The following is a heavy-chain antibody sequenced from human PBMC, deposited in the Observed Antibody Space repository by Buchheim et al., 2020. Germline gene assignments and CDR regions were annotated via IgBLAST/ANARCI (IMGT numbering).Heavy chain of an antibody. CDR1: GFTFSSYS. D-gene: IGHD3-16*01. Sequence: EVQLVESGGGLVQPGGSLRLSCAASGFTFSSYSMNWVRQAPGKGLEWVSYISSSSITIYYAESVKGRFTISRENAKNSLYLQMNSLRAEDTAVYYCASSHGGGSNYFDYWGWEP. CDR3: ASSHGGGSNYFDY. CDR2: ISSSSITI. J-gene: IGHJ4*02. V-gene: IGHV3-48*01.